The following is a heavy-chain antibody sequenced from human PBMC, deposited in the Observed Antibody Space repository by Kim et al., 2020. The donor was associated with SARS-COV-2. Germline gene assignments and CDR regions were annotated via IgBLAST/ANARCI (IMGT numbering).Heavy chain of an antibody. Sequence: ASVKVSCKASGYTFTSYAMNWVRQAPGQGLEWMGWINTNTGNPTYAQGFTGRFVFSLDTSVSTAYLQISSLKAEDTAVYYCARDKYPWIQLSVPYFYYGMDVWGQGTTVTVSS. CDR3: ARDKYPWIQLSVPYFYYGMDV. V-gene: IGHV7-4-1*02. D-gene: IGHD5-18*01. J-gene: IGHJ6*02. CDR2: INTNTGNP. CDR1: GYTFTSYA.